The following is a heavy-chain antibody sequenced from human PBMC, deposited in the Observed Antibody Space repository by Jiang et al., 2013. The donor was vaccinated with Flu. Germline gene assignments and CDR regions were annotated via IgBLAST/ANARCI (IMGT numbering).Heavy chain of an antibody. CDR2: IIGMFGTT. D-gene: IGHD5-24*01. V-gene: IGHV1-69*01. CDR3: ARGDGYVDRHLNY. Sequence: SSVKVSCQASEAPSAAMLSPGCDRPLDNGLEWMGAIIGMFGTTNYAQDFQGRVSITAEEITSTAYMELSNLRPDDTAVYYCARGDGYVDRHLNYWGQGTLVTVSS. J-gene: IGHJ4*02. CDR1: EAPSAAML.